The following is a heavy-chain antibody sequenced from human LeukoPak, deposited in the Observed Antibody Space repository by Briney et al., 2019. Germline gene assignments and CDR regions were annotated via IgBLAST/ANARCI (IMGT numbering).Heavy chain of an antibody. D-gene: IGHD3-16*01. V-gene: IGHV3-30*18. J-gene: IGHJ6*02. CDR1: GFTFSSYG. CDR3: AKSRGTYYYCYGMDV. CDR2: ISYDGSNK. Sequence: GGSLRLSCAASGFTFSSYGMHWVRQAPGKGLEWVAVISYDGSNKYYADSVKGRFTISRDNSKNTLYLQMNSLRAEDTAVYYCAKSRGTYYYCYGMDVWGQGTTVTVSS.